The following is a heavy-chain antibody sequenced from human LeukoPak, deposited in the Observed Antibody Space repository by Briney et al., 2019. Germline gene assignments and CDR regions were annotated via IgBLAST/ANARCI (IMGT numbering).Heavy chain of an antibody. CDR3: AALYILRYFDWLLPPDYYYYYMDV. Sequence: GGSLRLSCAASGFTVSSNYMSWVRQAPGKGLEWVSVIYSGGSTYYADSVKGRFTISRDNSKNTLYLQMNSLRAEDTAVYYCAALYILRYFDWLLPPDYYYYYMDVWGEGTTVTISS. CDR1: GFTVSSNY. D-gene: IGHD3-9*01. V-gene: IGHV3-53*01. J-gene: IGHJ6*03. CDR2: IYSGGST.